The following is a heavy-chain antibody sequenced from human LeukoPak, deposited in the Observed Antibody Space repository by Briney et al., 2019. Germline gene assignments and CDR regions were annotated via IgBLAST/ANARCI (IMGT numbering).Heavy chain of an antibody. Sequence: GESLKISCKGSGYTFTNYWIGWVRQMPGKGLEWMGILYPGDSDTKYSPSFQGHVTISADNSISTAYLQWSSLEASDTAIYYCARGGWAEYFFGGKYYFDYWGQGTLVTVSS. CDR1: GYTFTNYW. CDR2: LYPGDSDT. D-gene: IGHD3-16*01. V-gene: IGHV5-51*01. CDR3: ARGGWAEYFFGGKYYFDY. J-gene: IGHJ4*02.